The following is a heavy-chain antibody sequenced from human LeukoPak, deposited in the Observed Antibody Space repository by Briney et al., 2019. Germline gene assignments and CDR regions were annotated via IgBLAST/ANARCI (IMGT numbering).Heavy chain of an antibody. V-gene: IGHV4-34*01. CDR2: VNHSGST. CDR1: GGTLSGYS. CDR3: ARDGSVRTPYDFWSGYNNWFDP. D-gene: IGHD3-3*01. J-gene: IGHJ5*02. Sequence: SETLSLTCAVNGGTLSGYSWTWIRQPPGKGLEWIGDVNHSGSTNFNPSLTSRVTLSLDTSKNQVSLKLSSVTAADTAVYYCARDGSVRTPYDFWSGYNNWFDPWGQGTLVTVSS.